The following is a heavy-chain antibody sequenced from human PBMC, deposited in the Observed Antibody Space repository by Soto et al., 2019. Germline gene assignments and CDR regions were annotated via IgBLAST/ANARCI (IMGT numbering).Heavy chain of an antibody. Sequence: EVQLVESGGGLVQPGRSLRLSCAASGFTFDDYAMHWVRQAPGKGLEWVSGISWNSDTIGYADSVKGRFTISRENAKNPLYLQMGSLGAEDTGLYYRGRGDFGMGWGGTIDYWGQG. CDR2: ISWNSDTI. CDR1: GFTFDDYA. CDR3: GRGDFGMGWGGTIDY. V-gene: IGHV3-9*01. J-gene: IGHJ4*02. D-gene: IGHD3-16*01.